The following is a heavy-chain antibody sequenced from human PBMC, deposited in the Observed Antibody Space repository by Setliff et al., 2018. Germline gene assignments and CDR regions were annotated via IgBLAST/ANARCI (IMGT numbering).Heavy chain of an antibody. CDR3: ARRGERFFNWFDP. CDR2: IFPGDSKI. Sequence: GESLKISCKGSGYSFTNYWIAWVRQMPGKGLEWMGIIFPGDSKIIYSPSFQGQVTISADTSINTAFLQWNNLKASDTAVYYCARRGERFFNWFDPWGQGTLVTVSS. V-gene: IGHV5-51*01. D-gene: IGHD2-21*01. CDR1: GYSFTNYW. J-gene: IGHJ5*02.